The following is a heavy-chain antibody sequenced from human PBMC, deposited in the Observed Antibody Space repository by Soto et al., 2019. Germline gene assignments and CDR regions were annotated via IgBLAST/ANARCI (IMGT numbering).Heavy chain of an antibody. Sequence: SETLSLTCAVSGGSISSSYYWGWIRQPPGKGLEWIGSIYYSGSTYYNPSLKSRVTISVDTSKNQFSLKLSSVTAADTAVYYCARAGAATLSDYWGQGTLVTVSS. V-gene: IGHV4-39*01. CDR3: ARAGAATLSDY. CDR1: GGSISSSYY. CDR2: IYYSGST. D-gene: IGHD2-15*01. J-gene: IGHJ4*02.